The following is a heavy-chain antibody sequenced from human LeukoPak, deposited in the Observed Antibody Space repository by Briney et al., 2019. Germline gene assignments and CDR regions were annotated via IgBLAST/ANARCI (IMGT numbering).Heavy chain of an antibody. Sequence: SETLSLTCAVYGGSLNDYFWSWIRQSPGKGLEWIGEINQSGRTKYNPSLKSRVTISVDTSKNQFSLRLSSVTAADTAVYYCAREGTTDSSTWYMSWFDPWGQGTLVTVSS. CDR2: INQSGRT. CDR1: GGSLNDYF. V-gene: IGHV4-34*01. J-gene: IGHJ5*02. D-gene: IGHD6-13*01. CDR3: AREGTTDSSTWYMSWFDP.